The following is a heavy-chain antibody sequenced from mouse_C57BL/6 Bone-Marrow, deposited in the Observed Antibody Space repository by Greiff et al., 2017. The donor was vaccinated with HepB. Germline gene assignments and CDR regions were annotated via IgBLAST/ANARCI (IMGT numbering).Heavy chain of an antibody. CDR1: GFTFSSYG. Sequence: EVMLVESGGDLVKPGGSLKLCCAASGFTFSSYGMSWVRQTPDKRLEWVATISSGGSYTYYPDSVKGRFTISRDNAKNTLYLQMSSLKSEDTAMYYCARRRYGSSSSYYAMDYWGQGTSVTVSS. D-gene: IGHD1-1*01. J-gene: IGHJ4*01. CDR3: ARRRYGSSSSYYAMDY. V-gene: IGHV5-6*02. CDR2: ISSGGSYT.